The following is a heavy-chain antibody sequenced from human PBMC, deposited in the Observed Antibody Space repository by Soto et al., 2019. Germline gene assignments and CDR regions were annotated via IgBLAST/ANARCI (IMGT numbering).Heavy chain of an antibody. D-gene: IGHD3-16*01. J-gene: IGHJ5*02. CDR3: ARMATFGSLNWFDP. V-gene: IGHV1-8*01. Sequence: ASVKVSCKASGYSFTNNDVSWVRQATGQGLEWMGWMNPGSGDTGYAQKFQGRVTMTRDISTATAYMELSSLRSDDTATYYCARMATFGSLNWFDPWGQGTLVTVS. CDR1: GYSFTNND. CDR2: MNPGSGDT.